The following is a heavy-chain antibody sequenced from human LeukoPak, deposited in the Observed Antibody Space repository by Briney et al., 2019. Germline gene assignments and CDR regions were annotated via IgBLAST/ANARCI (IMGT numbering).Heavy chain of an antibody. CDR3: ARAWRGYSYGYFDY. Sequence: GGSLRLSCAASGFTFSSYWMSWVRQAPGKGLEWVANIKQDGSEKYYVDSVKGRFTISRDNAKNSLYLQMNSLRAEDTAVYYCARAWRGYSYGYFDYWGQGTLVTVSS. D-gene: IGHD5-18*01. J-gene: IGHJ4*02. CDR2: IKQDGSEK. V-gene: IGHV3-7*01. CDR1: GFTFSSYW.